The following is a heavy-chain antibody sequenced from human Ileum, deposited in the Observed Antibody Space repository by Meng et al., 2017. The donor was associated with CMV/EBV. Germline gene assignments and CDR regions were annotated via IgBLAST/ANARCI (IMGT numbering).Heavy chain of an antibody. V-gene: IGHV3-21*01. J-gene: IGHJ5*02. CDR2: ISSSSSDI. CDR1: GFIFSSYS. CDR3: ARDHHRMYYYDTSGYYP. Sequence: GESLKISCAGSGFIFSSYSMNWVRQAPGKGLEWVSFISSSSSDISYADSVKGRFTISRDNAKDTLHLQMDSLRAEDSAVYYCARDHHRMYYYDTSGYYPWGRGTLVTVSS. D-gene: IGHD3-22*01.